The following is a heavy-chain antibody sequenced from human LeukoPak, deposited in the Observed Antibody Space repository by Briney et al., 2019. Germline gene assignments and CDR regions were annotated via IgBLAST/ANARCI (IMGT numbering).Heavy chain of an antibody. CDR2: ISSSSSYI. V-gene: IGHV3-21*01. J-gene: IGHJ3*02. CDR3: ARGGHVAGTGGAFDI. D-gene: IGHD6-19*01. CDR1: GFTFSSYS. Sequence: GGSLRLSCAASGFTFSSYSMNWVRQAPGKGLEWVSSISSSSSYIYYADSVKGRFTISRDNAKNSLYLQMNSLRAEDTAVYYCARGGHVAGTGGAFDIWVQGTMVTVSS.